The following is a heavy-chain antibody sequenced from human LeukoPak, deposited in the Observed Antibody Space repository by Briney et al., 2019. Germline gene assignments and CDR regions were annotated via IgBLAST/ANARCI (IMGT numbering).Heavy chain of an antibody. D-gene: IGHD2-15*01. V-gene: IGHV3-43*02. Sequence: GGSLRLSCAASGFTFDDYAMHWVRQAPGKGLGWVSLISGDGGSTYYADSVKGRFTISRDNSKNSLYLQMNSLRTEDTALYYCAKIPLCSGGSCYEPPDYWGQGTLVTVSS. CDR1: GFTFDDYA. CDR3: AKIPLCSGGSCYEPPDY. CDR2: ISGDGGST. J-gene: IGHJ4*02.